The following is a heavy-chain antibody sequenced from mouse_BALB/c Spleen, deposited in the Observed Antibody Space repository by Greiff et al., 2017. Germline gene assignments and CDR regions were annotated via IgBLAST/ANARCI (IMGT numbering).Heavy chain of an antibody. CDR2: ISGGGST. D-gene: IGHD2-1*01. Sequence: DVQLVESGGGLVKPGGSLKLSCAASGFTFSSYAMSWVRQTPEKRLEWVASISGGGSTYYTDSVKGRFTNSRDNARNILYLQMRSMRSEDTAMYYCARFFYDYYAMDYWGQGTSVTVSS. CDR1: GFTFSSYA. J-gene: IGHJ4*01. V-gene: IGHV5-6-5*01. CDR3: ARFFYDYYAMDY.